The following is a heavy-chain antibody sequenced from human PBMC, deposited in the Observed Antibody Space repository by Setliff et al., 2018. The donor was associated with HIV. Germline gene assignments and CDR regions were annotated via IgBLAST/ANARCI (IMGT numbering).Heavy chain of an antibody. CDR1: GGSINSNTYF. Sequence: PSETLSLTCTVSGGSINSNTYFWGWIRQPPGKGLEWIGSIYYSGNTYYSPSLKSRVTISVDTSTNQFSLKLRSVTASDTAVYYCARDHTPPPNYDFWSGQIDLRNIFYYMDVWGTGTPVTVSS. V-gene: IGHV4-39*07. CDR2: IYYSGNT. D-gene: IGHD3-3*01. CDR3: ARDHTPPPNYDFWSGQIDLRNIFYYMDV. J-gene: IGHJ6*03.